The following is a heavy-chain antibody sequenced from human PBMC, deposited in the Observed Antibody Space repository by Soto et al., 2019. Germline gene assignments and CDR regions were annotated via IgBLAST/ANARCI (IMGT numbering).Heavy chain of an antibody. V-gene: IGHV4-59*01. CDR3: ARGTNYYYQGMDV. CDR2: IYDSGST. Sequence: PSETLSRTCTVSGDSIHNYYWTWIRQPPGKGLEWIGYIYDSGSTSFNPSLKSRLTISVDTSKNQFSLKLKSVTAAETAVYYCARGTNYYYQGMDVWGQGTTVTVSS. J-gene: IGHJ6*02. CDR1: GDSIHNYY.